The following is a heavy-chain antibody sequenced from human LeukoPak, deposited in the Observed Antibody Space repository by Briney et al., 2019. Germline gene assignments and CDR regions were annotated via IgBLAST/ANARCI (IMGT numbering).Heavy chain of an antibody. CDR2: ISYDGSNK. CDR3: ARPSFTQGSYFDY. D-gene: IGHD2-15*01. CDR1: GFTFSSYG. Sequence: GGSLRLSCAASGFTFSSYGMHWVRQAPGKGLEWVAVISYDGSNKYYADSVKGRFTISRDNAKNSLYLQMNSLSAEDTAVYYCARPSFTQGSYFDYWGQGTLVTVSS. J-gene: IGHJ4*02. V-gene: IGHV3-30*03.